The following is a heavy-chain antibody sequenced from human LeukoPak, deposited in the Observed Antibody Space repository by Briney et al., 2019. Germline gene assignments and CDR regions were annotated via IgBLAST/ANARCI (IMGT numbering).Heavy chain of an antibody. CDR2: IYYSGST. CDR3: ARVLSGSNFDY. CDR1: GGSISSYY. D-gene: IGHD3-22*01. J-gene: IGHJ4*02. Sequence: PSETLSLTWTVSGGSISSYYWSWIRQPPGKGLEWIGYIYYSGSTNYNPSLKSRVTISVDTSKNQFSLKLSSVTAADTAVYYCARVLSGSNFDYWGQGTLVTVSS. V-gene: IGHV4-59*01.